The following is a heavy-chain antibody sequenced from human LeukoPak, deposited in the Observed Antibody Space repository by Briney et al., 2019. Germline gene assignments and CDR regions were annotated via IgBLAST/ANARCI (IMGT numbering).Heavy chain of an antibody. D-gene: IGHD1-26*01. V-gene: IGHV3-23*01. CDR2: IIGSSGST. CDR1: GFSFNSYA. CDR3: GKGGYYYVEVAYFDF. Sequence: GGSLRLSCAASGFSFNSYAMTWVRQAPGKGLEWVSIIIGSSGSTFYADSVKGRFTISRDNSKNTLYLQMNSLRVEDTAVYYCGKGGYYYVEVAYFDFRGQGTLVTVSS. J-gene: IGHJ4*02.